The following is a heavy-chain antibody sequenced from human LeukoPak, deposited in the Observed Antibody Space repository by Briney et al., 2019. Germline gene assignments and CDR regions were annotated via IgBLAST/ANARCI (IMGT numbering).Heavy chain of an antibody. CDR1: GDRVSSNSAA. Sequence: SQTLSLTCAISGDRVSSNSAAWNWITQSPSRGLEWLGRTYYRSKWYNDYAVSVKSRITINPDTSKNQFSLQLNSVTPDDTAVYYCARDGYDRHPDAFDIWGQGTMVTVSS. CDR2: TYYRSKWYN. V-gene: IGHV6-1*01. D-gene: IGHD3-22*01. J-gene: IGHJ3*02. CDR3: ARDGYDRHPDAFDI.